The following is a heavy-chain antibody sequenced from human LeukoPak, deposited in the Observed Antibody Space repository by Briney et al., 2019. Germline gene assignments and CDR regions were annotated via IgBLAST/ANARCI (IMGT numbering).Heavy chain of an antibody. CDR2: INAGNGNT. D-gene: IGHD6-13*01. J-gene: IGHJ4*02. Sequence: GASVKVSCKTSGYTFTNYAMHWVRQAPGQRLEWMGWINAGNGNTKYSQKFQGRVTITRDTSASTAYMGLSSLRSEDTAVYYCAREGGSRLAQQSRNLYFDYWGQGTLVTVSS. CDR1: GYTFTNYA. CDR3: AREGGSRLAQQSRNLYFDY. V-gene: IGHV1-3*01.